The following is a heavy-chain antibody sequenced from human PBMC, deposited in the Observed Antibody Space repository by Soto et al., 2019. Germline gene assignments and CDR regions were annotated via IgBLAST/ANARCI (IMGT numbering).Heavy chain of an antibody. D-gene: IGHD3-22*01. J-gene: IGHJ5*02. CDR3: ARGVLYYYDSSGYPHWFDP. CDR2: ISSSGSII. Sequence: LRLSFAASGFTFSSYEMNWVRQAPGKGLEWVSYISSSGSIIYYADSVKGRFTISRDNAKNSLYLQMNSLRAEDTAVYYCARGVLYYYDSSGYPHWFDPWGQGTLVTVPS. CDR1: GFTFSSYE. V-gene: IGHV3-48*03.